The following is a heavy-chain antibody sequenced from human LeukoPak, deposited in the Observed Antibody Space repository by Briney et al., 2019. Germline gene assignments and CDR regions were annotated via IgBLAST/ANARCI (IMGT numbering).Heavy chain of an antibody. D-gene: IGHD3-22*01. Sequence: GGSLRLSCAASGFTFSGYAMTWVRQAPGRGLEWVSSITGSGDYTYYIDSVKGRFTISRDNSKNILYLQMNSLRGEDTALYYCAKDGLYYDGSAHVYYFDYWGQGTLVAVSS. CDR1: GFTFSGYA. CDR3: AKDGLYYDGSAHVYYFDY. J-gene: IGHJ4*02. CDR2: ITGSGDYT. V-gene: IGHV3-23*01.